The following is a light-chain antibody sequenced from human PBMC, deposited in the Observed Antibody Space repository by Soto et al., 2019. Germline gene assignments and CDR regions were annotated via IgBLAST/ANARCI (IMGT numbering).Light chain of an antibody. CDR3: QQYGSSPLT. J-gene: IGKJ5*01. CDR1: QSVGSSY. Sequence: CLSLVEGATVSGRASQSVGSSYLAWYQQKPGQAPRLLIYGASSRATDIPDRFSGSGSGTDFTLTISSLEPEDFAVYYCQQYGSSPLTFGQGTRLEIK. CDR2: GAS. V-gene: IGKV3-20*01.